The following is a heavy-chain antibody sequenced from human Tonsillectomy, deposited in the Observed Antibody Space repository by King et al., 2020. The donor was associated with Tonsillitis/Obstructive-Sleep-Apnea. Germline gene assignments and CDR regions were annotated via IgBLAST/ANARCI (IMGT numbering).Heavy chain of an antibody. CDR3: AREALDAFDI. V-gene: IGHV4-59*01. CDR1: GGSISSYY. J-gene: IGHJ3*02. CDR2: IYYSGGT. Sequence: QLQESGPGLVKPSETLSLTCSVSGGSISSYYWSWIRQPPGKGLEWIGYIYYSGGTKYNPSLKSRVTISVDTSKNQFSLKLSSVTAADTAVYYCAREALDAFDIWGQGTMVTVSS.